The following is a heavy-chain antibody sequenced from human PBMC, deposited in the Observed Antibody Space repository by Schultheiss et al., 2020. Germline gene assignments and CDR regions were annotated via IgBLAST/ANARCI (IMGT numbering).Heavy chain of an antibody. CDR3: AKGMWEQWLDPYGMDV. D-gene: IGHD6-19*01. V-gene: IGHV3-30*18. CDR1: GFTFSSYG. Sequence: GGSLRLSCAASGFTFSSYGMHWVRQAPGKGLEWVAVISYDGSNKYYADSVKGRFTISRDNSKNTLYLQMSSLRVDDTAVYYCAKGMWEQWLDPYGMDVWGQGTTVTGSS. CDR2: ISYDGSNK. J-gene: IGHJ6*02.